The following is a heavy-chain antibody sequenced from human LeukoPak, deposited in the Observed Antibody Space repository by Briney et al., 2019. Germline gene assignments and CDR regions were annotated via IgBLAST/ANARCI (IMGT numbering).Heavy chain of an antibody. CDR2: FNWNGGST. Sequence: GESLGLSCAASGFTFDDYGMSWVRQAPGKGLEWVSGFNWNGGSTGYADYVKGRFTISRDNAKNSLYLQMNSLRAEDTALYYCARGGGDVDTAIPPYFDYWGQGTLVSVSS. V-gene: IGHV3-20*04. CDR3: ARGGGDVDTAIPPYFDY. J-gene: IGHJ4*02. CDR1: GFTFDDYG. D-gene: IGHD5-18*01.